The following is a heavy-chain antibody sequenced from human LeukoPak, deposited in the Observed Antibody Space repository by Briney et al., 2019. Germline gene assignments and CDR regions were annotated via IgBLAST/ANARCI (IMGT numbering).Heavy chain of an antibody. CDR3: ARDLQMIYYGSGSYVDY. J-gene: IGHJ4*02. D-gene: IGHD3-10*01. CDR1: GYTFTSYG. CDR2: ISAYNGNT. V-gene: IGHV1-18*01. Sequence: ASVKVSCKASGYTFTSYGISWVRQAPGQGLEWMGWISAYNGNTNYAQKLQGRVTMTTGTSTSTAYMELRSLRSDDTAVYYCARDLQMIYYGSGSYVDYWGQGTLVTVSS.